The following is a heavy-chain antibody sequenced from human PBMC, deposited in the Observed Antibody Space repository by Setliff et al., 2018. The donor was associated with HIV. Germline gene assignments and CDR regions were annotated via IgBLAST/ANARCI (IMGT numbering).Heavy chain of an antibody. CDR2: INQDGSEK. J-gene: IGHJ4*02. V-gene: IGHV3-7*01. CDR1: GFTFSSYW. D-gene: IGHD3-10*01. Sequence: GSLRLSCAASGFTFSSYWMSWVRQAPGKGLEWVANINQDGSEKYYVDSVKGRFTISRDNTKNLLYLEMNSLRAEDTAVYYCAGSRGYFVQADWGQGTLVTVSS. CDR3: AGSRGYFVQAD.